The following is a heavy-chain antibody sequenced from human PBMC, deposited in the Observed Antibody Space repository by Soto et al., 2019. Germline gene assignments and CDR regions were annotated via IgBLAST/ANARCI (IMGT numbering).Heavy chain of an antibody. CDR3: SKDIDKQWLTRPAY. D-gene: IGHD6-19*01. CDR1: GFTFDDYA. V-gene: IGHV3-9*01. CDR2: ISWNSGRI. J-gene: IGHJ4*02. Sequence: PGGSLRLSCAASGFTFDDYAMHWVRQAPGKGLEWVSGISWNSGRIGHADSVKGRFTISRDNAKNCLYLQMNSLRTEDTAVYYCSKDIDKQWLTRPAYWGQGTLVTVSS.